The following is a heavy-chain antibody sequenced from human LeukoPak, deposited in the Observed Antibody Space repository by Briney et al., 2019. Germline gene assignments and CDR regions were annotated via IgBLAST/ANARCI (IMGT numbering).Heavy chain of an antibody. D-gene: IGHD6-13*01. Sequence: SETLSLTCSVSGGSISSYYWSWIRQPAGKGLEWIGRIYASGSTDYNPSLKSRVTMSVDTSKDQFSLKLSSVTAADTAVYYCAKSLPPYSGSWYYFGYWGQGTLVTVSS. V-gene: IGHV4-4*07. CDR1: GGSISSYY. CDR2: IYASGST. CDR3: AKSLPPYSGSWYYFGY. J-gene: IGHJ4*02.